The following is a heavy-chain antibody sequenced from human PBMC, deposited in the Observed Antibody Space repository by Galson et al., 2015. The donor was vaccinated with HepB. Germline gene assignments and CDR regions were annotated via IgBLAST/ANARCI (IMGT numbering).Heavy chain of an antibody. CDR2: INPNSGGT. D-gene: IGHD3-9*01. Sequence: SVKVSCTASGYTFTGYYMHWVRQAPGQGLEWMGWINPNSGGTNYAQTFQGRVTMTRDTSIRTAYMELSRLRSDDTAVYYCAKDGARGDFDWLTYYYYGLDVWGQGSTVTVSS. CDR3: AKDGARGDFDWLTYYYYGLDV. V-gene: IGHV1-2*02. J-gene: IGHJ6*02. CDR1: GYTFTGYY.